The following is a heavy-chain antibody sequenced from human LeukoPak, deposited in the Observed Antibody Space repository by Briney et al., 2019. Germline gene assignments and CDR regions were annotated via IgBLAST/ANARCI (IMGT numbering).Heavy chain of an antibody. CDR2: IWYDGSNK. V-gene: IGHV3-33*08. CDR1: GFAFSGYA. D-gene: IGHD3-10*01. CDR3: ARDLGYYGSGSYYIDY. J-gene: IGHJ4*02. Sequence: GGSLRLSCTVSGFAFSGYAMSWVRQAPGKGLEWVAAIWYDGSNKYYADSVKGRFTISRDNSKNTLYLQMNSLRAEDTAVYYCARDLGYYGSGSYYIDYWGQGILVTVSS.